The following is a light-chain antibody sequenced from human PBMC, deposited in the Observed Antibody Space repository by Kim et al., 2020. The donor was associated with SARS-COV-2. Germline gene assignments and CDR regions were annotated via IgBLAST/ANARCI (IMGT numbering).Light chain of an antibody. CDR1: QGISSW. Sequence: ATGGDRFTMTYRASQGISSWLAWYQQKPGKAPKLLIYVASSLQSGVPSRFSGSGSGTDFTLTINSLEPEDSATYYCQQAQSYPLTFGGGTKVDIK. CDR3: QQAQSYPLT. J-gene: IGKJ4*01. V-gene: IGKV1D-12*01. CDR2: VAS.